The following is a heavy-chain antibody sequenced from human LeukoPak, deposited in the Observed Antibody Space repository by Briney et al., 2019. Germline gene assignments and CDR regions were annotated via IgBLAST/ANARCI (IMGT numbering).Heavy chain of an antibody. CDR3: ARDVYDFWSERNYYFDY. J-gene: IGHJ4*02. Sequence: GASVKVSCKASGGTFSSYDISWVRQAPGQGLEWMGRIIPILGIANYAQKLQGRVTITADKSTSTAYMELSILRSEDTAVYYCARDVYDFWSERNYYFDYWGQGTLVTVSS. D-gene: IGHD3-3*01. CDR1: GGTFSSYD. V-gene: IGHV1-69*04. CDR2: IIPILGIA.